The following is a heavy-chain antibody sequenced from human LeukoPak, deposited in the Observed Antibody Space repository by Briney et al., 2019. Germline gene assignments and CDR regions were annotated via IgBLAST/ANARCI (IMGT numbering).Heavy chain of an antibody. CDR3: ARDGRAVAFDI. Sequence: GGSLRLSCAASGFTFSNYSMNWVRQAPGKGLEWVSSISFSGSYIYYADSLRGRITISRDNTKNSLYLQMNRLRAEDTARYYCARDGRAVAFDIWGQGIMVTVSS. J-gene: IGHJ3*02. D-gene: IGHD6-19*01. CDR1: GFTFSNYS. CDR2: ISFSGSYI. V-gene: IGHV3-21*01.